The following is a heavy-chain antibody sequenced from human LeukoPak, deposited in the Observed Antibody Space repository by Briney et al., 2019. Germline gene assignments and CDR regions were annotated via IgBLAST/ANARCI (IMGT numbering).Heavy chain of an antibody. J-gene: IGHJ4*02. V-gene: IGHV1-69*04. CDR3: ASGYSYAYLSWY. Sequence: ASVKVSCKASGGTFSSYAISWVRQAPGQGLEWMGRIIPILGIANYAQKFQGRVTITAYKSTSTAYMELSSLRSEDTAVYYCASGYSYAYLSWYWGQGTLVTVSS. CDR1: GGTFSSYA. D-gene: IGHD5-18*01. CDR2: IIPILGIA.